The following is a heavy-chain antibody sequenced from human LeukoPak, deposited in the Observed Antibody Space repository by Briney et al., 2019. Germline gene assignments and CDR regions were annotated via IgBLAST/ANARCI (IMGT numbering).Heavy chain of an antibody. CDR1: GGSFSGYY. J-gene: IGHJ4*02. CDR2: IYYSGST. CDR3: ARVNAYYYGSGSKIFDY. V-gene: IGHV4-30-4*08. Sequence: SETLSLTCAVYGGSFSGYYWSWIRQPPGKGLEWIGYIYYSGSTYYNPSLKSRVTISVDTSKNQFSLKLSSVTAADTAVYHCARVNAYYYGSGSKIFDYWGQGTLVTVSS. D-gene: IGHD3-10*01.